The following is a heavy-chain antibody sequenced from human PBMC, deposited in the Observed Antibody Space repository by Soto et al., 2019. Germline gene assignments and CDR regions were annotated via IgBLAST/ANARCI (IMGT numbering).Heavy chain of an antibody. Sequence: QVQLVQSGAEVKKPGSSVKVSCKASGGTFSSYAISWVRQAPGQGLEWMGGIIPIFGTANYAQKFQGRVTITADEYTSTDYMELSSLRSEDTAVYYCARLMIGGYYFDYWGQGTLVTVSS. J-gene: IGHJ4*02. CDR1: GGTFSSYA. CDR3: ARLMIGGYYFDY. CDR2: IIPIFGTA. V-gene: IGHV1-69*12. D-gene: IGHD2-21*01.